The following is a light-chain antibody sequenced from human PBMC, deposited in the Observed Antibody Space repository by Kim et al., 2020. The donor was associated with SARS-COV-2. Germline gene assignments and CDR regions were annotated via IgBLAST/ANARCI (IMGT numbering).Light chain of an antibody. Sequence: DIQMTQSPSILSAAVGDRFTITCRASQNITNWLAWYQQKPGKGPQLLIYKASTLDSGVPSRFSGAGSGTEFTLIINSLHPDDFASYYCQQYDRYPLIFGGGTKVDIK. CDR2: KAS. CDR3: QQYDRYPLI. J-gene: IGKJ4*01. CDR1: QNITNW. V-gene: IGKV1-5*03.